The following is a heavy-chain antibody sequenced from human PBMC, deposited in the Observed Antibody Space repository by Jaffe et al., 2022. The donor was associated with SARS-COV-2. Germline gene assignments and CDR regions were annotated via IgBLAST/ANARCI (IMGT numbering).Heavy chain of an antibody. CDR3: ARPLGYCSSGDCPPFDY. V-gene: IGHV5-10-1*03. CDR1: GYSFTNYW. Sequence: EVQLVQSGAEVKKPGESLTISCKGSGYSFTNYWISWVRQLPGKGLEWMGRIDSGSQTHYSPSFQGHVTISVDKSISTVYLQWSSLKASDTAMYYCARPLGYCSSGDCPPFDYWGQGTLVAVSS. J-gene: IGHJ4*02. CDR2: IDSGSQT. D-gene: IGHD2-2*01.